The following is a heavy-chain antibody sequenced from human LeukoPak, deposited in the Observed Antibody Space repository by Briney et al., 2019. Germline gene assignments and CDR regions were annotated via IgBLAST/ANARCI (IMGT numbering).Heavy chain of an antibody. J-gene: IGHJ4*02. D-gene: IGHD1-14*01. CDR3: VKDNPLDY. Sequence: GGSLRLSCAASGFTFSDYYMSWIRQAPGKGLDWVAFIRYDGNNKLYADSVKGRFTISRDNSKNTLYLHINSLRAEDTAVYYCVKDNPLDYWGQGTLVIVSS. V-gene: IGHV3-30*02. CDR2: IRYDGNNK. CDR1: GFTFSDYY.